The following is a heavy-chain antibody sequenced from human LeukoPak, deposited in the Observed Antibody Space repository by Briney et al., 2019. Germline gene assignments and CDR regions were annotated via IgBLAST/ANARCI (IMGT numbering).Heavy chain of an antibody. CDR2: IIPIFGTA. CDR3: ARGYSYGAYYYYYGMDV. V-gene: IGHV1-69*13. J-gene: IGHJ6*02. Sequence: GASVKVSFKASGGTFISYAISWVRQAPGQGLEWMGGIIPIFGTANYAQKFQGRVTITADESTSTAYMELSSLRSEDTAVYYCARGYSYGAYYYYYGMDVWGQGTTVTVSS. CDR1: GGTFISYA. D-gene: IGHD5-18*01.